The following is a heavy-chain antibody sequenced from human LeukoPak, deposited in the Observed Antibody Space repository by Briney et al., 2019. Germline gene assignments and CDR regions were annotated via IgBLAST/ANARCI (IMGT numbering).Heavy chain of an antibody. J-gene: IGHJ4*02. CDR1: GYTFTSYA. D-gene: IGHD7-27*01. CDR3: ARDGVPGVPFFDY. CDR2: INAGNGNT. Sequence: ASVKVSCKASGYTFTSYAMHWVRQAPGQRLEWMGWINAGNGNTKYSQKFQGRVTITRDTSASTAYMELSSLRSEDTAVYYCARDGVPGVPFFDYWGQGTLVTVSS. V-gene: IGHV1-3*01.